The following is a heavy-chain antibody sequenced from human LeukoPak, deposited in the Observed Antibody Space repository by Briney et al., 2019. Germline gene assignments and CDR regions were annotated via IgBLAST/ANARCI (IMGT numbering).Heavy chain of an antibody. CDR3: AKGPAATRKVYYGMNL. CDR1: GFTFSNYV. CDR2: ISSSGDSA. Sequence: GGSLRLSCVASGFTFSNYVFSWVRQAPGKGLEWVSGISSSGDSAFYADSVKGLFTISRDNSNNTVYLQMNSLRVGDTALYYCAKGPAATRKVYYGMNLWGQGTMSSSP. J-gene: IGHJ6*02. D-gene: IGHD2-2*01. V-gene: IGHV3-23*01.